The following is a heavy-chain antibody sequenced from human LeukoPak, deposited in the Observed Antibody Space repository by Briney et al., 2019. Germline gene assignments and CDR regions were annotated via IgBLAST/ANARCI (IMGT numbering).Heavy chain of an antibody. V-gene: IGHV3-7*01. D-gene: IGHD1-7*01. Sequence: GGSLRLSCAASGFTFSSYWMSWVRQAPGKGLEWVANIKQDGSEKHYVDSVKGRFTISRDNAKDSLYLQMNSLRAEETAVYYCATAAYNWNYYFDYWGQGTLVSVSS. J-gene: IGHJ4*02. CDR1: GFTFSSYW. CDR2: IKQDGSEK. CDR3: ATAAYNWNYYFDY.